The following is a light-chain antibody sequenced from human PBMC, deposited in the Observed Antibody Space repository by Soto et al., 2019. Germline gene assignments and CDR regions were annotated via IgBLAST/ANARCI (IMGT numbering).Light chain of an antibody. J-gene: IGLJ2*01. V-gene: IGLV2-8*01. CDR3: SSYAGSNKVV. CDR2: EVS. CDR1: SSDVGGYNY. Sequence: QSALTQPPSASGSPGQSVTISCTGTSSDVGGYNYVSWYQQHPGKAPKLMIYEVSKRPSGVPDRFSGSKSGNTASLTVSGLQAVDEADYYCSSYAGSNKVVFGGGTKLTVL.